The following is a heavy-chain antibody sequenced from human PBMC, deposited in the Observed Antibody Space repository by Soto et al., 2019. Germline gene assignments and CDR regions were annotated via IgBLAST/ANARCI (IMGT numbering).Heavy chain of an antibody. D-gene: IGHD1-26*01. CDR2: INYSGST. Sequence: SETLSLTWAVSGGSISSGGYSWRWIRQPPGKGLEWIGDINYSGSTYYNRSLKSRATISIDRSKNHFSLELTSVTAADTAVYYCARESGAGATNWFDPWGQGTLVTVS. V-gene: IGHV4-30-2*01. CDR1: GGSISSGGYS. J-gene: IGHJ5*02. CDR3: ARESGAGATNWFDP.